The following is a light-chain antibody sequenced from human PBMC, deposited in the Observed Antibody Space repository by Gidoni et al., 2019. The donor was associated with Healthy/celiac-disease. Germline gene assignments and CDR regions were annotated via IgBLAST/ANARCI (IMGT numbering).Light chain of an antibody. CDR3: QQNYSSPSFT. CDR2: AAS. V-gene: IGKV1-39*01. J-gene: IGKJ3*01. Sequence: IHMTQSTSSLSASVGDRVTITCRASQSISSYLNWYQQKPGKAPKLLIYAASSWQSGVPSRFSGSGSGTEFTLTISSLQSEDFAAYYCQQNYSSPSFTFGPGTKVDIK. CDR1: QSISSY.